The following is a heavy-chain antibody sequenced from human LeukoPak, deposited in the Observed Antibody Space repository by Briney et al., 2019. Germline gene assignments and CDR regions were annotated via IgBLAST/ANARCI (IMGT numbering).Heavy chain of an antibody. CDR1: GYSISSGYY. J-gene: IGHJ4*02. CDR3: ANSYGSGSYFPTFFDY. V-gene: IGHV4-38-2*02. D-gene: IGHD3-10*01. Sequence: PSETLSLTCTVSGYSISSGYYWGWIRQPPGKGLEWIGSIYHSGSTYYNPSLKSRVTISVDTSKNQFSLKLSSVTAADTAVYYCANSYGSGSYFPTFFDYWGQGTLVTVSS. CDR2: IYHSGST.